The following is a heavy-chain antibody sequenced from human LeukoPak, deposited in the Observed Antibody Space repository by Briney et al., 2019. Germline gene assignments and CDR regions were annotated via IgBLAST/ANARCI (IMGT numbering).Heavy chain of an antibody. CDR3: AKVATIVVVPAWYYFDY. Sequence: PGGSLRLSCAASGFTFSSYGMHWVRQAPGKGLEWVAVISYDGSNKYYADSVKGRFTISRDNSKNTLYLQMNSLRAEDTAVYYCAKVATIVVVPAWYYFDYWGQGTLVTVSS. J-gene: IGHJ4*02. D-gene: IGHD2-2*01. V-gene: IGHV3-30*18. CDR2: ISYDGSNK. CDR1: GFTFSSYG.